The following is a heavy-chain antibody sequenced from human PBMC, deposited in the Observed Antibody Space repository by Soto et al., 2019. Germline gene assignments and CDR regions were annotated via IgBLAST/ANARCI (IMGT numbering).Heavy chain of an antibody. Sequence: SQNLSLTCGVYGWSFSGYYWGWIRHSPEKGLEWIGEINHSGTTIYNPSLESRVTISIDTSKSQFSLNLRYVTVADTAVYYCARGLVSGGQRTWVRVYS. V-gene: IGHV4-34*01. CDR2: INHSGTT. D-gene: IGHD3-16*02. CDR3: ARGLVS. J-gene: IGHJ4*02. CDR1: GWSFSGYY.